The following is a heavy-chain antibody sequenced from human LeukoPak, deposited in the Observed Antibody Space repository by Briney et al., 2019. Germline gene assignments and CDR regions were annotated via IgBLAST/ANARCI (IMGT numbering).Heavy chain of an antibody. CDR1: GFTFSSYS. CDR2: ISSSSSTI. V-gene: IGHV3-48*01. CDR3: ARAGFTFSDYFGSFFDY. J-gene: IGHJ4*02. Sequence: GGSLRPSCAASGFTFSSYSMNWVRQAPGKGLEWVSHISSSSSTIYYADSVKGRFTISRDNAKNSLYLQMNSLRAGDTAVYYCARAGFTFSDYFGSFFDYWGQGTLVTVSS. D-gene: IGHD3-10*01.